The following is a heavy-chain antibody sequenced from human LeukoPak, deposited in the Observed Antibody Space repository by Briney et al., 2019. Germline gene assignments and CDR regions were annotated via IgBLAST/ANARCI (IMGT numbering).Heavy chain of an antibody. Sequence: ASVKVSCKASGYTFTSYGISWVRQAPGQGLEWMGWISAYNGNTNYAQKLQGRVTMTTDTSTSTAYTELRSLRSDDTAVYYCARDSSTVTTFHWFDPWGQGTLVTVSS. J-gene: IGHJ5*02. D-gene: IGHD4-17*01. CDR2: ISAYNGNT. V-gene: IGHV1-18*01. CDR3: ARDSSTVTTFHWFDP. CDR1: GYTFTSYG.